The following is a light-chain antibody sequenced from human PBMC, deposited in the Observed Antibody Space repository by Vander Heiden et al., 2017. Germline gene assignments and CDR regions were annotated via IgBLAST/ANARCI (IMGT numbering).Light chain of an antibody. CDR2: KAS. CDR3: QQYDTYSYT. Sequence: DIQMTLSPSTLSASVGDRVIITCRASQNISRWLAWYQQRPGKAPKLLIYKASNLESGVPSRFSGSGAGTEFTLTISSLQPDDFATYYCQQYDTYSYTFGQGTKLEI. J-gene: IGKJ2*01. CDR1: QNISRW. V-gene: IGKV1-5*03.